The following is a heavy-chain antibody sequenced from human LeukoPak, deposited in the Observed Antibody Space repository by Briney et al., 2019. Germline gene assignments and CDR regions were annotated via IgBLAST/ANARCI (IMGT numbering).Heavy chain of an antibody. Sequence: ESLRLSCAPSGFTFSAYSLSWVRQAPGKGLEWVAKIKKDGSGKDYVDSVKGRFTISRDNAKGSLYLQLNSLRAEDTAVYYCARGFQRGDSPVWGQGTLVTVSS. CDR1: GFTFSAYS. V-gene: IGHV3-7*01. D-gene: IGHD2-21*02. CDR3: ARGFQRGDSPV. CDR2: IKKDGSGK. J-gene: IGHJ4*02.